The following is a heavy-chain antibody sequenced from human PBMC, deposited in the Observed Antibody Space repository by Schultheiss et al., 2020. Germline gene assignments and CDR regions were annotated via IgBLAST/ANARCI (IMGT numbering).Heavy chain of an antibody. CDR1: GGTFSSYA. CDR3: ARRSGGSGSLLLRGDYYYGMDV. J-gene: IGHJ6*02. D-gene: IGHD1-26*01. V-gene: IGHV1-69*13. CDR2: IIPIFGTA. Sequence: SVKVSGKASGGTFSSYAISWVRQAPGQGLEWMGGIIPIFGTANYAQKFQGRVTITADESTSTAYMELSSLRSEDTAVYYCARRSGGSGSLLLRGDYYYGMDVWGQGTTVTVSS.